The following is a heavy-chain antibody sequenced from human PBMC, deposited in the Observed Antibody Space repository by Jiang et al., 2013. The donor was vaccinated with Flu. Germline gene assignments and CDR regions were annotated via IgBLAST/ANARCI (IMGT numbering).Heavy chain of an antibody. CDR3: ARDTASELGLDV. Sequence: KPSQTLSLTCTASGGSISSGAYYWTWIRQYSGKGLEWIGYIHYSGSTYYNPSLKSRVIISVDTSKNQFSLKLSSVTAADTAVYYCARDTASELGLDVWGQGTTVTVSS. CDR2: IHYSGST. CDR1: GGSISSGAYY. D-gene: IGHD5-18*01. J-gene: IGHJ6*02. V-gene: IGHV4-31*03.